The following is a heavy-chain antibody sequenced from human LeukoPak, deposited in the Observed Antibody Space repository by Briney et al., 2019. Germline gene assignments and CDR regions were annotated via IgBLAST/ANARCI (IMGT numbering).Heavy chain of an antibody. CDR3: ARDQSWSCGYYC. V-gene: IGHV1-69*04. J-gene: IGHJ4*02. D-gene: IGHD3-22*01. CDR2: IIPILGIA. Sequence: SVKVSCKASGGTFSSYAISWVRQAPGQGLEWMGRIIPILGIANYAQKFQGRVTITADKSTSTVYMELSSLRSEDTAVYYCARDQSWSCGYYCWGQGTLVTVSS. CDR1: GGTFSSYA.